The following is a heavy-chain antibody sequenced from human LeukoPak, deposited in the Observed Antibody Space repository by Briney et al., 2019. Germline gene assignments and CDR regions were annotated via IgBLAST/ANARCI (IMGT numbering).Heavy chain of an antibody. CDR2: ITNTGGNA. J-gene: IGHJ4*02. Sequence: GASVKVSCKASGGTFSSYAMSWVRQAPGKGLDWVSVITNTGGNAYYADSVKGRFTISRDNSENTLFLEMNSLRGEDTALYYCAVTFVGTTREFDYWGQGTLVTVSS. V-gene: IGHV3-23*01. CDR1: GGTFSSYA. D-gene: IGHD1-7*01. CDR3: AVTFVGTTREFDY.